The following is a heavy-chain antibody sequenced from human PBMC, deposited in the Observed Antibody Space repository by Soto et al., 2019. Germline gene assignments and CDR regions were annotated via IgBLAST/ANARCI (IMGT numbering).Heavy chain of an antibody. CDR2: IWYDGSNK. CDR1: GFTFSSYG. D-gene: IGHD6-6*01. Sequence: QVQLVESGGGVVQPGRSLRLSCAASGFTFSSYGMHWVRQAPGKGLEWVAVIWYDGSNKYYADSVKGRFTISRDNSKNTLYLQMNSLRAEYTAVYYCARDPVIAARPGGEHYDYYGMDVWGQGTTVTVSS. J-gene: IGHJ6*02. V-gene: IGHV3-33*01. CDR3: ARDPVIAARPGGEHYDYYGMDV.